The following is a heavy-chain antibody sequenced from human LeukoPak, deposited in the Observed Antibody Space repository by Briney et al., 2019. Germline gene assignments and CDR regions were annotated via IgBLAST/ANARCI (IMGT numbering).Heavy chain of an antibody. J-gene: IGHJ4*02. CDR3: ARGGENFFDY. CDR1: GFTFGRFG. V-gene: IGHV3-33*01. Sequence: PGGSLRLSCAASGFTFGRFGMHGVRQAPGKGPEWVAVIWFDGSKEYYADSVKGRFNISRDNSKNTLYLQLDSLRAGDTAVYYCARGGENFFDYWGQGTLVTVSS. CDR2: IWFDGSKE. D-gene: IGHD3-10*01.